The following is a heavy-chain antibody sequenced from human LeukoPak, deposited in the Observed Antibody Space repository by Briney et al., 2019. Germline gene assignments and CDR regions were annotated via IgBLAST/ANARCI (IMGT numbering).Heavy chain of an antibody. CDR2: INPNSGGT. CDR1: GYIFTDYY. J-gene: IGHJ6*03. CDR3: ARDMGSVEEGYYYYYMDV. D-gene: IGHD1-26*01. Sequence: GASVKVSCKASGYIFTDYYMHWVRQAPGQELGWMGRINPNSGGTNYAQKFQGRVTMTRDTSISTAYMELSRLRSDDTAVYYCARDMGSVEEGYYYYYMDVWGKGTTVTVSS. V-gene: IGHV1-2*06.